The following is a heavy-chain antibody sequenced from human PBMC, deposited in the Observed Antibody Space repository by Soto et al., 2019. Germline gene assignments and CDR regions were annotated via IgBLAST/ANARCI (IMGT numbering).Heavy chain of an antibody. V-gene: IGHV1-8*01. J-gene: IGHJ4*02. CDR1: GDAFTRYD. CDR2: MNPNSGNT. D-gene: IGHD2-2*01. Sequence: APVELCCKASGDAFTRYDMCWVRQATGQGLEWMGWMNPNSGNTGYAQKFQGRVTMTRNTSIITAYMELSSLRSEDTAVYDCARSTPGGGYYFDYWCQGTLVTVPQ. CDR3: ARSTPGGGYYFDY.